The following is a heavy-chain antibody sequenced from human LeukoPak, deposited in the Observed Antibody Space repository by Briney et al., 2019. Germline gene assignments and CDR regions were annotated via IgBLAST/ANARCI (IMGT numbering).Heavy chain of an antibody. J-gene: IGHJ4*02. V-gene: IGHV3-48*04. D-gene: IGHD5-18*01. CDR1: GFTFSSYT. CDR2: ISSGSSTI. CDR3: ASGTVMGY. Sequence: GGSLRLSCAASGFTFSSYTMNWVRQAPGKGLEWVSYISSGSSTIYYTGSVKGRFTISRDNAKNSLYPQMNRLTSEDTAVYYCASGTVMGYWGQGTLVTVSS.